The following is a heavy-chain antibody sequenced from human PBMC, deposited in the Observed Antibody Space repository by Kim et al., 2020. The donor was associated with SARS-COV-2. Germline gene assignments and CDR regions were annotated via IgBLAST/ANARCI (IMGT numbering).Heavy chain of an antibody. J-gene: IGHJ4*02. Sequence: LKSGVTISVETSKNQFSLKLSSVTAADTAVYYCARGRVGATTKRRNYFDYWGQGTLVTVSS. CDR3: ARGRVGATTKRRNYFDY. V-gene: IGHV4-34*01. D-gene: IGHD1-26*01.